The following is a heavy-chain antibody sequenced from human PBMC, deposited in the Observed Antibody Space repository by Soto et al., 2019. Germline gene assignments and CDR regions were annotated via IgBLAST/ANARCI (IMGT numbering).Heavy chain of an antibody. CDR3: ARGTIVRGVINSGRFYD. D-gene: IGHD3-10*02. V-gene: IGHV1-3*01. CDR1: GYTFTSYA. J-gene: IGHJ4*02. Sequence: VASVKVSCKASGYTFTSYALHWVRQAPGTRLGRMGWIDASNVNTTYSQKSHGRAPITRDTSASTAYMELSSLRSEDRAVYYCARGTIVRGVINSGRFYDWGQGTPRTVSP. CDR2: IDASNVNT.